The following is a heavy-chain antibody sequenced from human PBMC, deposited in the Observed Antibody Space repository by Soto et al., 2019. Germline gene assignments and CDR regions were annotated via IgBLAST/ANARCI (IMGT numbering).Heavy chain of an antibody. CDR1: GCTFSSYG. CDR3: ARDLPPRPSSSPPSRFDY. CDR2: ISSSGGTI. V-gene: IGHV3-48*03. D-gene: IGHD6-6*01. Sequence: PGGSLRLSWAASGCTFSSYGMNWVRQAPGKGLEWVSYISSSGGTIYYADSVKGRFTISRDNAKNSLYLQMNGLRAEDTAVYYCARDLPPRPSSSPPSRFDYWGQGTLVTVSS. J-gene: IGHJ4*02.